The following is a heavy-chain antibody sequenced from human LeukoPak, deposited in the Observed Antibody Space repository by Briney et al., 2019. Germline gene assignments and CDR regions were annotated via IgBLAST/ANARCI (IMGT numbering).Heavy chain of an antibody. CDR1: GYSFITYW. J-gene: IGHJ6*02. V-gene: IGHV5-10-1*01. D-gene: IGHD6-13*01. Sequence: GESLKISCKGSGYSFITYWITWVRQMPGRGLEWMGRFDPSDSDTEYSPSFQGHVTFSGDKSITTAYLQWTRLTASDTGIYYCARLVAAAGKYYGVDVWGQGTTVTVSS. CDR2: FDPSDSDT. CDR3: ARLVAAAGKYYGVDV.